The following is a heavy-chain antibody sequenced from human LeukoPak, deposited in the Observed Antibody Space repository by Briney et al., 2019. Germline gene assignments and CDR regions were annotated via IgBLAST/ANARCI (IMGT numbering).Heavy chain of an antibody. V-gene: IGHV3-23*01. CDR1: GFTFRTYA. CDR3: ARGRGWGTFDI. CDR2: ISGSGATT. D-gene: IGHD3-10*01. Sequence: GSLRLSCAASGFTFRTYAMTWVRQAPGKGLEWVSSISGSGATTYNADPLKGRFTISRDNSKNTLYLQMNSLRAEDTAVYYCARGRGWGTFDIWGQGTMVTVSS. J-gene: IGHJ3*02.